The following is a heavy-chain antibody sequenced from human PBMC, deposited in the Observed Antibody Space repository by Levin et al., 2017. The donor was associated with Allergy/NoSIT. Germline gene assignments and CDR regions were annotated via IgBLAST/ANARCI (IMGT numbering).Heavy chain of an antibody. CDR1: GFSFHNYG. Sequence: TGGSLRLSCAASGFSFHNYGFHWVRQAPGKGLEWVAFISYSGDKKSYADSVKGRFSISRDNSKNTVFLQMNSLTADDTAVYYCAKRATPLTFDTWGQGTLVTVSS. V-gene: IGHV3-30*19. D-gene: IGHD2-15*01. J-gene: IGHJ4*02. CDR2: ISYSGDKK. CDR3: AKRATPLTFDT.